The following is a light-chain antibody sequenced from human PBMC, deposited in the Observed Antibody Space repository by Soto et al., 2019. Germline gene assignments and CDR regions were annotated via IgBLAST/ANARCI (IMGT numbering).Light chain of an antibody. J-gene: IGKJ2*01. Sequence: DIRMTQSPSSLSASVGDRVTITCRPSQSISTYSSWYQQKPGKAPKLLIYGATRLQSGAPSRFTGSGSGTEFTLTISSLQPEDFATYSCQQSYSNPPTFAQGTKVDIK. CDR1: QSISTY. V-gene: IGKV1-39*01. CDR3: QQSYSNPPT. CDR2: GAT.